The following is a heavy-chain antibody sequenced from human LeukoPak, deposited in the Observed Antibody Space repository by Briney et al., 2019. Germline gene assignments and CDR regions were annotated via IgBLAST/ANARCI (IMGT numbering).Heavy chain of an antibody. D-gene: IGHD6-13*01. J-gene: IGHJ6*03. CDR3: ARDSRAVSWRYYYYYYMDV. V-gene: IGHV4-39*07. Sequence: SETLSLTCTVSGGSISSSSYYWGWIRQPPGKGLEWIGSIYYSGSTYYNPSLKSRFTISVDTSKNQFSLQLNSVTPEDTAVYYCARDSRAVSWRYYYYYYMDVWGKGTTVTVSS. CDR2: IYYSGST. CDR1: GGSISSSSYY.